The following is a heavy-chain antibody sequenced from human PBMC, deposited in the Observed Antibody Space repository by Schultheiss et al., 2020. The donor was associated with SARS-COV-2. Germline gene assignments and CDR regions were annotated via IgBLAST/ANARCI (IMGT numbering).Heavy chain of an antibody. D-gene: IGHD6-19*01. CDR2: ISEDSSRT. Sequence: GGSLRLSCAASGFTFDDYGMHWVRQAPGKGLEWVSLISEDSSRTYYADSVKGRFTISRDDTKNTLYLQINSLRVEDTAVYYCARVRGWYGLFDFWGQGTLVTVSS. J-gene: IGHJ4*02. V-gene: IGHV3-43*02. CDR3: ARVRGWYGLFDF. CDR1: GFTFDDYG.